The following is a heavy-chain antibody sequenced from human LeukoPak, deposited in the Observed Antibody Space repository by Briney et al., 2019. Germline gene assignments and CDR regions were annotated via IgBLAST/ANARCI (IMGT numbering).Heavy chain of an antibody. V-gene: IGHV4-34*01. CDR2: INHSGST. CDR1: GGSFSGYY. Sequence: SETLSLTCAVYGGSFSGYYWSWIRQPPGKGLEWIGEINHSGSTNYNPSLKGRVTISVDTSKNQFSLKLSSVTAADTAVYYCAKSRRDYYYYYYMDVWGKGTTVTVSS. CDR3: AKSRRDYYYYYYMDV. J-gene: IGHJ6*03.